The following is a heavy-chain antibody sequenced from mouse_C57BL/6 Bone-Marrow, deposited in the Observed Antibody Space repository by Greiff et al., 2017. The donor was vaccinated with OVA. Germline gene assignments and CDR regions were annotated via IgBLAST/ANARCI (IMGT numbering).Heavy chain of an antibody. CDR3: ARTPYGSDAMDY. CDR2: IFPGSGST. V-gene: IGHV1-75*01. D-gene: IGHD1-1*01. Sequence: QVHVKQSGPELVKPGASVKISCKASGYTFTDYYINWVKQRPGQGLEWIGWIFPGSGSTYYNEKFKGKATLTVDKSSSTAYLLRSSLTSDDSAVYVCARTPYGSDAMDYWGQGTSVTVSS. CDR1: GYTFTDYY. J-gene: IGHJ4*01.